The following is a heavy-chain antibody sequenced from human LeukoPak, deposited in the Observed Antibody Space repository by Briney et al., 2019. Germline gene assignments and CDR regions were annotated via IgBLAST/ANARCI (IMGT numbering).Heavy chain of an antibody. CDR2: INHSGST. CDR3: ARGINCSGGSCYGYFDY. D-gene: IGHD2-15*01. CDR1: GGSISSGSYY. J-gene: IGHJ4*02. Sequence: SETLSLTCTVSGGSISSGSYYWSWIRQPPGKGLEWIGEINHSGSTNYNPSLKSRVTISVDTSKNQFSLKLSSVTAADTAVYYCARGINCSGGSCYGYFDYWGQGTLVTVSS. V-gene: IGHV4-39*07.